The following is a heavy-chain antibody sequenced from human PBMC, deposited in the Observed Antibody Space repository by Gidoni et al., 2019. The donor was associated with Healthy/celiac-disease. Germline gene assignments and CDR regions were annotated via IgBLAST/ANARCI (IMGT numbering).Heavy chain of an antibody. Sequence: QVQLQESGPGLVKPAETLSITCTVSGGSISSYYWSWIRQPPGMGLEWIGYIYYSGSTNYNPSLKSRVTISVDTSKNQFSLKLSSVTAADTAVYYCARRSGATSYYYMDVWGKGTTVTVSS. CDR2: IYYSGST. CDR1: GGSISSYY. CDR3: ARRSGATSYYYMDV. V-gene: IGHV4-59*08. J-gene: IGHJ6*03. D-gene: IGHD1-26*01.